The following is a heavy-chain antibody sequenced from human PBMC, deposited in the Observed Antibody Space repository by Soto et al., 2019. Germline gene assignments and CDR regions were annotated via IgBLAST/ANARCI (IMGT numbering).Heavy chain of an antibody. CDR3: ARDVMDDCGGGSCYPSWFDP. J-gene: IGHJ5*02. CDR1: GFTFSSYS. D-gene: IGHD2-15*01. CDR2: ISSSSSTI. V-gene: IGHV3-48*01. Sequence: EVQLVESGGGLGQPGGSLRLSCAASGFTFSSYSMNWVRQAPGKGLEWVSYISSSSSTIYYADAVKGRFTISRDSAKNSLYLQMNSLRAGDTAVYYCARDVMDDCGGGSCYPSWFDPWGQGTLVTVS.